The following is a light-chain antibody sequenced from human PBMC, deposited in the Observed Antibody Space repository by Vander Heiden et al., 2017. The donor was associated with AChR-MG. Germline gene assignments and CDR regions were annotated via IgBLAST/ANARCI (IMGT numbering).Light chain of an antibody. CDR2: DAS. Sequence: DIQTTQSPSSLPASVGDRVTITCQASQDISNYLNWYQQKPGKAPKLLIYDASNLETGVPSRFSGSGSGTDFTFTISSLQPEDIATYYCQQYDNLPFTFGPGTKVDIK. V-gene: IGKV1-33*01. CDR1: QDISNY. J-gene: IGKJ3*01. CDR3: QQYDNLPFT.